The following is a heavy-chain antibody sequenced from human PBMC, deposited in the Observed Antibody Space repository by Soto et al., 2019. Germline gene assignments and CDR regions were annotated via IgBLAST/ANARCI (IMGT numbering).Heavy chain of an antibody. CDR2: ISSNSAYI. J-gene: IGHJ5*02. Sequence: GGSLRLSCAASGFTFRSFTMNWVRQAPGKGLERVSTISSNSAYIYYTDALRGRFTISRDNAKNSLHLQMNSLRAEDTAVYCCTRDASRDSSARGWFDPWGPGTLVTVSS. V-gene: IGHV3-21*01. CDR1: GFTFRSFT. CDR3: TRDASRDSSARGWFDP. D-gene: IGHD6-13*01.